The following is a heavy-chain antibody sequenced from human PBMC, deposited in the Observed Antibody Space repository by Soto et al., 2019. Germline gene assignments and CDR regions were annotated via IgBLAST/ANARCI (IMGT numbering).Heavy chain of an antibody. CDR2: TSYDGRNT. CDR3: AKDPRPES. J-gene: IGHJ5*02. Sequence: GGSLRLSCAASGFFFSSYGMYWVRQAPGKGLEWVAVTSYDGRNTYYADSVKGRFTISRDNSKNTVDLQMNSLRIEDTAVYYCAKDPRPESSGQVTLVTVSS. V-gene: IGHV3-30*18. CDR1: GFFFSSYG.